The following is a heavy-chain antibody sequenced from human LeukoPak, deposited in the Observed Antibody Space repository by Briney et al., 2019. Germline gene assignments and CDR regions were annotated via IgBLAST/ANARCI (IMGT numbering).Heavy chain of an antibody. V-gene: IGHV4-59*01. Sequence: SETLSLTCSVSGGSISSYYWNWIRQPPGKGLEWIGYIFYSGRTSYNPSLKSRVTISVDTSKNHFSLTLSSVTAADTAVYYCARFKTAGTYYMDVWGKGTTVTVSS. D-gene: IGHD6-19*01. CDR1: GGSISSYY. CDR3: ARFKTAGTYYMDV. CDR2: IFYSGRT. J-gene: IGHJ6*03.